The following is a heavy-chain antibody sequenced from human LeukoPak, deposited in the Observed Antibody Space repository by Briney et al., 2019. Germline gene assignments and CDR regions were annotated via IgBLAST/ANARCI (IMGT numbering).Heavy chain of an antibody. CDR2: ISSNGGST. J-gene: IGHJ5*02. D-gene: IGHD4/OR15-4a*01. CDR1: GFTFSSYA. Sequence: GGSLRLSCAASGFTFSSYAMHWVRQAPGKGLEYVSAISSNGGSTYYANSVKGRFTISRDNSKNTLYLQMGSLRAEDTAVYYCARDSQSTYGVNWFDPWGQGTLVTVSS. CDR3: ARDSQSTYGVNWFDP. V-gene: IGHV3-64*01.